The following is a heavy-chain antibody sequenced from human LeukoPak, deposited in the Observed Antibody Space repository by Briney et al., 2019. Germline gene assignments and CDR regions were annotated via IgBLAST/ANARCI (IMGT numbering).Heavy chain of an antibody. D-gene: IGHD3-22*01. CDR2: IWYDGSNK. V-gene: IGHV3-33*06. CDR3: AKDRATYYYDSSGFDY. J-gene: IGHJ4*02. Sequence: GGSLRLSXAASGFTFRSYGMHWVRQAPGKGLEWVAVIWYDGSNKYYADSVKGRFTISRDNSKNTLYLQMNSLRAEDTAVYYCAKDRATYYYDSSGFDYWGQGTLVTVSS. CDR1: GFTFRSYG.